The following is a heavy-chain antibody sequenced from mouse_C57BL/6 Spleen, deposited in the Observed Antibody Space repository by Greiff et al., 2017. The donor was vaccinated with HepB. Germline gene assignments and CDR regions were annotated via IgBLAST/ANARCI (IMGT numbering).Heavy chain of an antibody. V-gene: IGHV1-82*01. D-gene: IGHD2-1*01. J-gene: IGHJ2*01. CDR2: IYPGDGDT. Sequence: QVQLQQSGPELVKPGASVKISCKASGYAFSSSWMNWVKQRPGKGLEWIGRIYPGDGDTNYNGKFKGKATLTADKSSSTAYMQLSSLTSEDSAVYFCARGSPLYYGNSFDYWGQGTTLTVSS. CDR1: GYAFSSSW. CDR3: ARGSPLYYGNSFDY.